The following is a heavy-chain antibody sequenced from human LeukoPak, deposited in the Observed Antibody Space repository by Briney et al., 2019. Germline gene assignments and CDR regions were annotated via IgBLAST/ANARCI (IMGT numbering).Heavy chain of an antibody. CDR2: IRSKANSYAT. J-gene: IGHJ4*02. CDR1: GFTFSGSA. D-gene: IGHD7-27*01. Sequence: GGSLRLSCAVSGFTFSGSAIHWVRQASGKGLEWVGRIRSKANSYATGYGSSVKGRFTISRDDSRNTAYLQMSSLRTEDTAIYFCTRSFNWGSDYWGPGTLVTVSS. CDR3: TRSFNWGSDY. V-gene: IGHV3-73*01.